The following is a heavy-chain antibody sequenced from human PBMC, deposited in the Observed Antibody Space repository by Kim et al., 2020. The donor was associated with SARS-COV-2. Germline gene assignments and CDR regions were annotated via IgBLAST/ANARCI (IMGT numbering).Heavy chain of an antibody. V-gene: IGHV3-23*03. CDR3: AKDRGYYDSSGYLFDY. Sequence: GGSLRLSCAASGFTFSSYAMSWVRQAPGKGLEWVSVIYSGGSSTYYADSVKGRFTISRDNSKNTLYLQMNSLRAEDTAVYYCAKDRGYYDSSGYLFDYWGQGTLVTVSS. CDR1: GFTFSSYA. J-gene: IGHJ4*02. D-gene: IGHD3-22*01. CDR2: IYSGGSST.